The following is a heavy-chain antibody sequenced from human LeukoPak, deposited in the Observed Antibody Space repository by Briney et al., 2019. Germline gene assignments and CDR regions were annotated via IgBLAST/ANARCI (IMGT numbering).Heavy chain of an antibody. J-gene: IGHJ4*02. CDR3: AKGEDSSSWYDYFDY. D-gene: IGHD6-13*01. CDR1: GFTFSSYG. CDR2: IRYDGSNK. V-gene: IGHV3-30*02. Sequence: GRSLRLSCAASGFTFSSYGMHWVRQAPGKGLEWVAFIRYDGSNKYYADSVKGRFTISRDNSKNTLYLQMNSLRAEDTAVYYCAKGEDSSSWYDYFDYWGQGTLVTVSS.